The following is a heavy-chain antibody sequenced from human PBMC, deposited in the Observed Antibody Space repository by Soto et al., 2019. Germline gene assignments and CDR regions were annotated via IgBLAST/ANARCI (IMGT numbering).Heavy chain of an antibody. Sequence: ASVKGYCKASGYSFTGHYIHWVRQAPEQGPEWMGEIGPESGATRYAQKFQGRVTMTMDTSITTVYMELNNLRPDDTAIYYCGRGRSGQIVVFYWGQGTPVTVSS. D-gene: IGHD1-26*01. CDR1: GYSFTGHY. CDR2: IGPESGAT. V-gene: IGHV1-2*02. CDR3: GRGRSGQIVVFY. J-gene: IGHJ4*02.